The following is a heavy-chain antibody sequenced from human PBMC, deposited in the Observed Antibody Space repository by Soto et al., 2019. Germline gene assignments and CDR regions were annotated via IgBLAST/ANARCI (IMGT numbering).Heavy chain of an antibody. J-gene: IGHJ4*02. CDR1: GGSISSYY. CDR2: IYYSGST. CDR3: ARTDSSALDY. D-gene: IGHD3-22*01. Sequence: SETLSLTCTVSGGSISSYYWSWIRQPPGKGLEWIGYIYYSGSTNYNPSLKSRVTISVDTSKNQFSLKLSSVTAADTAVYYCARTDSSALDYWGQGTLVTVSS. V-gene: IGHV4-59*01.